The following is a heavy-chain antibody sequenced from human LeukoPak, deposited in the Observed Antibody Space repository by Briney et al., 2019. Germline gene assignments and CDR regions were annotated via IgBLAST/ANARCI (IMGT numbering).Heavy chain of an antibody. Sequence: GGSLRLSCAASGFTFSSYAMSWVRQAPGKGLEWVSAISGSGGSTYYADSVKGQFTISRDNSKNTLYLQMNSLRAEDTAVYYCAKSEGIRDYYDSSGYYYDYWGQGTLVTVSS. CDR1: GFTFSSYA. V-gene: IGHV3-23*01. J-gene: IGHJ4*02. CDR3: AKSEGIRDYYDSSGYYYDY. CDR2: ISGSGGST. D-gene: IGHD3-22*01.